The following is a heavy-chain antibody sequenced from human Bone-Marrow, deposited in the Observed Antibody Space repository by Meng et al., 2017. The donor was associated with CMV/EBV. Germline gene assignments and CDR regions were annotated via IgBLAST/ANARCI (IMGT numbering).Heavy chain of an antibody. CDR3: AKDIAYYDFWSGVDY. V-gene: IGHV3-30*02. J-gene: IGHJ4*02. Sequence: GGSLRLSCAASGFNFSAYGMHWVRQAPGKGLEWVAFLRYDGNNEYYSESVRGRFTISRDNSQTTLYLQMNSLRAEDPAMFYCAKDIAYYDFWSGVDYWGQGTLVTVSS. CDR1: GFNFSAYG. D-gene: IGHD3-3*01. CDR2: LRYDGNNE.